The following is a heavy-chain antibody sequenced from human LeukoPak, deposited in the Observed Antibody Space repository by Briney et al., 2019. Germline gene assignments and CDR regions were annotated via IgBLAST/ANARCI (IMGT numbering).Heavy chain of an antibody. V-gene: IGHV3-48*01. J-gene: IGHJ4*02. CDR3: ARASGLAEFDY. Sequence: GGSLRLSCAASGFTFSSYSMNWVRQAPGKGLEWGSYISGSSSTIYYADSVKGRFTISRDNGKNTLYLQMNSLRAEDTAVYYCARASGLAEFDYWGQGTLVTVSS. CDR1: GFTFSSYS. CDR2: ISGSSSTI.